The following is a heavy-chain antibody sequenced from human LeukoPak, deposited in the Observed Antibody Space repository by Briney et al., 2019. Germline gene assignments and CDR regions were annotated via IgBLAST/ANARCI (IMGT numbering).Heavy chain of an antibody. Sequence: ASVKVSCKASGYTFTSYGISWVRQAPGQGLEWMGWISAYNGNTNYAQKLQGRVTMTTDTSTSTAYMELRSLRSDDTAVYYCARSVSNYDPYYFDYWGQGTLVTVSS. D-gene: IGHD4-11*01. CDR2: ISAYNGNT. CDR3: ARSVSNYDPYYFDY. CDR1: GYTFTSYG. J-gene: IGHJ4*02. V-gene: IGHV1-18*01.